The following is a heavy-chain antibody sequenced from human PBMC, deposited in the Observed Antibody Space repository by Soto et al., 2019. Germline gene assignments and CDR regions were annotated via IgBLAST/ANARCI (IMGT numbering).Heavy chain of an antibody. CDR1: GFIFSNYA. J-gene: IGHJ5*02. CDR3: AKDPQTWGSIWFDP. V-gene: IGHV3-23*01. Sequence: EVQLLESGGGLVQPGGSLRLSCAASGFIFSNYAMSWVRQAPGKGPEWVSSISDSGNYIEYADSVEGRFTISRDNSKNTLYLQMNRVGAEDTARYYCAKDPQTWGSIWFDPWGQGTQVTVSS. D-gene: IGHD7-27*01. CDR2: ISDSGNYI.